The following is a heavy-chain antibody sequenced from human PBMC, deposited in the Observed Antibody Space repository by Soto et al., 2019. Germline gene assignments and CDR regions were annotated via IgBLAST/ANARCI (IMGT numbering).Heavy chain of an antibody. CDR2: ISSSSSYI. J-gene: IGHJ4*01. Sequence: PGGSLRLSCAASGFTFSSYSMNWVRQAPGKGLEWVSSISSSSSYIYYAGRVKGRFTISRENANKSLYLQMNNLRAGDTAVYYCARGLFNGYGGFYYFDYWGHGTLVTVSS. D-gene: IGHD5-18*01. CDR3: ARGLFNGYGGFYYFDY. CDR1: GFTFSSYS. V-gene: IGHV3-21*01.